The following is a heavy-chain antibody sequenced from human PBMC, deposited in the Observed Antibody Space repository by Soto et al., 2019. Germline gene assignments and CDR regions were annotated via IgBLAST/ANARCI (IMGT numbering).Heavy chain of an antibody. CDR1: GFTFTSSA. D-gene: IGHD6-19*01. CDR2: IVVGSGNT. Sequence: ASVKVSCKASGFTFTSSAVQWVRQARGQRLEWIGWIVVGSGNTNYAQKFQERVTITRDMSTSTAYMELSSLRSEDTAVYYCAAEEPLRGSGWYSWFDPWGQGTLVTVSS. V-gene: IGHV1-58*01. CDR3: AAEEPLRGSGWYSWFDP. J-gene: IGHJ5*02.